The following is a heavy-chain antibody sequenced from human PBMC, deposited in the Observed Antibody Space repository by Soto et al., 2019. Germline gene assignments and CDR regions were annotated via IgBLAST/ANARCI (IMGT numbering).Heavy chain of an antibody. Sequence: PGGSLRLSCAASGFTFSSYAMHWVRQAPGKGLEWVAVISYDGSNKYYADSVKGRFTISRDNSKNTLYLQMNSLRAEDTAVYYCARAPWIQLWFDYWGQGTLVTVSS. D-gene: IGHD5-18*01. V-gene: IGHV3-30-3*01. CDR2: ISYDGSNK. CDR1: GFTFSSYA. J-gene: IGHJ4*02. CDR3: ARAPWIQLWFDY.